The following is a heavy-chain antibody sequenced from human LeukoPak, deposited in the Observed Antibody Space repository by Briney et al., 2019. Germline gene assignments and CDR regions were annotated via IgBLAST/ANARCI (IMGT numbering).Heavy chain of an antibody. V-gene: IGHV1-2*04. D-gene: IGHD3-3*01. CDR3: ARGHNANDFWSGYYSPHYYYYMDV. Sequence: AASVKVSCKASGYTFTGYYMHWVRQAPGQGLEWMGWINPNSGGTNYAQKFQGWVTMTRDTSISTAYMELSRLRSDDTAVYYCARGHNANDFWSGYYSPHYYYYMDVWGKGTTVTVSS. CDR2: INPNSGGT. J-gene: IGHJ6*03. CDR1: GYTFTGYY.